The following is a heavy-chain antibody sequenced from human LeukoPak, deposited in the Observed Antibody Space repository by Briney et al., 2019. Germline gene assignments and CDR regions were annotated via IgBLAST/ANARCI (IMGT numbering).Heavy chain of an antibody. CDR3: ARGWRGPHGVFNWFDP. CDR1: GGSLSNYY. Sequence: SETLSLTCTVSGGSLSNYYWSWIRQPAGKGLEWIGRIYTNGDTSYTPSLKSRVSMSLDTSKNQFSLKLSSVTAADTAVYYCARGWRGPHGVFNWFDPWGQGTLVTVSS. J-gene: IGHJ5*02. CDR2: IYTNGDT. V-gene: IGHV4-4*07. D-gene: IGHD3-10*01.